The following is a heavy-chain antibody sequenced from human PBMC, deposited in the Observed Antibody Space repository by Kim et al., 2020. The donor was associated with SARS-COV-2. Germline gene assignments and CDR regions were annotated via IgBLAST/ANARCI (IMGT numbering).Heavy chain of an antibody. V-gene: IGHV3-53*01. D-gene: IGHD4-4*01. Sequence: TDSADSVKGRFTISRDNSKNTLYLQMNSRRAEDTAVYYCARGLGSTEIDYWGQGTLVTVSS. CDR2: T. J-gene: IGHJ4*02. CDR3: ARGLGSTEIDY.